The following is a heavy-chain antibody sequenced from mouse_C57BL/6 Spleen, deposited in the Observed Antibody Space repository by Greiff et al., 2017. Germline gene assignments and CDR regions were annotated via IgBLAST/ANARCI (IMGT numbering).Heavy chain of an antibody. CDR1: GYTFTDYE. D-gene: IGHD2-5*01. V-gene: IGHV1-15*01. CDR3: TRGGYSNLYYYAMDY. Sequence: QVQLQQSGAELVRPGASVTLSCKASGYTFTDYEMHWVKQTPVHGLEWIRAIDPETGGTAYNQKFKGKAILTADKSSSTAYMELRSLTSEDSAVYYCTRGGYSNLYYYAMDYWGQGTSVTVSS. CDR2: IDPETGGT. J-gene: IGHJ4*01.